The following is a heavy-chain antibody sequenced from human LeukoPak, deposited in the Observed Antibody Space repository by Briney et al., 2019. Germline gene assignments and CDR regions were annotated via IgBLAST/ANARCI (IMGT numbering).Heavy chain of an antibody. V-gene: IGHV1-2*02. CDR3: ARVGSSWYKDAFDI. J-gene: IGHJ3*02. D-gene: IGHD6-13*01. Sequence: ASVKVSCKASGYTFTGYYLHWVRQAPGQGLEWMGWINPNSGGTNYAQKFQGGVTMTRDTSIGTAYMELSRLRSDDTAVYYCARVGSSWYKDAFDIWGQGTMVTVSS. CDR1: GYTFTGYY. CDR2: INPNSGGT.